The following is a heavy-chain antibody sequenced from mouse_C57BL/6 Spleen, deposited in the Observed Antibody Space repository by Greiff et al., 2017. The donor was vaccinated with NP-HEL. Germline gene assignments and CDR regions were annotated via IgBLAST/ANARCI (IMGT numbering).Heavy chain of an antibody. CDR3: AREGGNYEFAY. Sequence: EVKLVESGGGLVKPGGSPKLSCAASGFTFSSYAMSWVRQTPEKRLEWVATISDGGSYTYYPDNVKGRFTISRDNAKNNLYLQMSHLKSEDTAMYYCAREGGNYEFAYWGQGTLVTVSA. CDR2: ISDGGSYT. V-gene: IGHV5-4*01. J-gene: IGHJ3*01. CDR1: GFTFSSYA. D-gene: IGHD2-1*01.